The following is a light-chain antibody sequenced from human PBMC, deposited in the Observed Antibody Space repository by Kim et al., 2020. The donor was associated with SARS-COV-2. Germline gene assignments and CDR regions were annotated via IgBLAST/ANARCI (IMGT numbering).Light chain of an antibody. CDR2: DVT. J-gene: IGLJ2*01. Sequence: GQPSTHSCPGTGSDIGYRNFVSWYQQHPGKAPRLMIYDVTNRPAGVSQRFSGSKSGNTASLAISGLQTEDEAAYYCSSYTNSGTVVFGGGTQLTVL. CDR1: GSDIGYRNF. CDR3: SSYTNSGTVV. V-gene: IGLV2-14*03.